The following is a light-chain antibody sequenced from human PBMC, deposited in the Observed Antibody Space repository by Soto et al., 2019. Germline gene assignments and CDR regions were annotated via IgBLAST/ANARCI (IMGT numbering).Light chain of an antibody. J-gene: IGLJ1*01. CDR3: CSYAGSSTDV. CDR2: EGS. Sequence: QSALTQPASVSGSPGQSITISCTGTSSDVGSYNLVSWYQQHPGKAPKLMIYEGSKRPSGVSNRFSGSKSGNTASLTISRLQAEDEADYYCCSYAGSSTDVFGTGTKLTVL. CDR1: SSDVGSYNL. V-gene: IGLV2-23*01.